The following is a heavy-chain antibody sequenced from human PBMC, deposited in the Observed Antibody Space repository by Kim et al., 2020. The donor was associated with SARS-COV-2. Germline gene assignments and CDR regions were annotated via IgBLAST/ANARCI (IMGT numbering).Heavy chain of an antibody. CDR1: GFTFSSYG. D-gene: IGHD6-13*01. CDR2: ISYDGSNQ. Sequence: GGSLRLSCATSGFTFSSYGMHWVRQAPGKGLELVAVISYDGSNQYYADSVKGRFTISRDTFKNTLFLQMNSLRAEDTAVYYCARDFGYSSSWYDGYYFDYWGQGTLVTVSS. V-gene: IGHV3-33*05. CDR3: ARDFGYSSSWYDGYYFDY. J-gene: IGHJ4*02.